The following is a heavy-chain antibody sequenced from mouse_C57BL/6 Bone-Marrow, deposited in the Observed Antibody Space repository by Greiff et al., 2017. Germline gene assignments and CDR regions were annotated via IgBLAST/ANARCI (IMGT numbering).Heavy chain of an antibody. V-gene: IGHV3-8*01. Sequence: EVKLQESGPGLAKPSQTLSLTCSVTGYSITSDYWNWVRKFPGNKLEYMGNISYSGSTYYNPSLKSRISITRDTSKNQYYLQLTSVTTEDTATYYCASRRPYYFDFWGQGTTLTVSS. J-gene: IGHJ2*01. CDR1: GYSITSDY. CDR3: ASRRPYYFDF. CDR2: ISYSGST.